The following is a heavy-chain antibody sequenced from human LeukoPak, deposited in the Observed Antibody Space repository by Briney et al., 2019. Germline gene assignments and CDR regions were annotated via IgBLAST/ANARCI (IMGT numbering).Heavy chain of an antibody. CDR3: AKDHDGSGYLDY. Sequence: GGSLRLSCAASGFTFSTYAMHWVRQAPGKGLERVAVISYDGGNKYYADSVKGRFTISRDNSKNTLYLQMNSLRAEDTAVYYCAKDHDGSGYLDYWGQGTLVTVSS. CDR2: ISYDGGNK. CDR1: GFTFSTYA. D-gene: IGHD3-22*01. V-gene: IGHV3-30*18. J-gene: IGHJ4*02.